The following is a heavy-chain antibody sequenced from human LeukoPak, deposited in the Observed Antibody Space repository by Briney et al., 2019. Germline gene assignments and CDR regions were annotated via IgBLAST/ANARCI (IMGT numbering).Heavy chain of an antibody. CDR2: IYHSGST. J-gene: IGHJ6*02. D-gene: IGHD3-22*01. CDR3: ARRTLGMIVVDEDYYYYGMDV. Sequence: PSETLSLTCAVSGGSISSSNWWSWVRQPPGKGLEWIGEIYHSGSTNYNPSLKSRVTISVDKSKNQFSLKLSSVTAADTAVYYCARRTLGMIVVDEDYYYYGMDVWGQGTTVTVSS. CDR1: GGSISSSNW. V-gene: IGHV4-4*02.